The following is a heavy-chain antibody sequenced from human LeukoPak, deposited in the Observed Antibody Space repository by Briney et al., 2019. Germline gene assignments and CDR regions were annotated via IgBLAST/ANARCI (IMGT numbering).Heavy chain of an antibody. V-gene: IGHV3-74*01. CDR1: GFTFSTYW. J-gene: IGHJ4*02. CDR3: ARGEISVSTITH. CDR2: IRGDGSLT. Sequence: PGGSLRLSCAASGFTFSTYWMTWVRQAPGKGLVWVSRIRGDGSLTNYADSVKGRFTISRDNAKNTLYLQMNSLGPEDTGVYYCARGEISVSTITHWGQGTLVTVSS. D-gene: IGHD5-12*01.